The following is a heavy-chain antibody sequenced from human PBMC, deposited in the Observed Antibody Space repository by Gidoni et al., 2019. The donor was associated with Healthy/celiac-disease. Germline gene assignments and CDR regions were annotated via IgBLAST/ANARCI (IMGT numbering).Heavy chain of an antibody. J-gene: IGHJ4*02. CDR2: NYYSGRT. Sequence: QLQLQESGPGLVKPSETLSLTCTVSGGSIRSSSHHWGWIRQPPGKGLEWIGTNYYSGRTYYNPSLKSRVTISVDTSKNQFSLKVSSVTAADTAVYYCARLHSSGYYRYFDYWGQGTLVTVSS. CDR3: ARLHSSGYYRYFDY. V-gene: IGHV4-39*01. CDR1: GGSIRSSSHH. D-gene: IGHD3-22*01.